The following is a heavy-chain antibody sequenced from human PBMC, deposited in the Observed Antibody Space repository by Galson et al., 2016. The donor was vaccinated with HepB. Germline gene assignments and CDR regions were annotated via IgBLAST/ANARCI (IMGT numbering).Heavy chain of an antibody. J-gene: IGHJ4*02. CDR3: VREGLPEVKYFDY. Sequence: SVKVSCKASGYTITSYYMHWVRQAPGQGLEWVGVIYPSGDTTNYSQRFRGRVTMTRDTSTNTVYMELSSLRSEDTAVYYCVREGLPEVKYFDYWGQGTLVTVSS. CDR1: GYTITSYY. V-gene: IGHV1-46*01. CDR2: IYPSGDTT. D-gene: IGHD2-2*01.